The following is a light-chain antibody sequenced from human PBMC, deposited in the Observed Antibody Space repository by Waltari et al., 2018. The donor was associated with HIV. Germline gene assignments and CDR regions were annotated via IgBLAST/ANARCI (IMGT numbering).Light chain of an antibody. CDR3: SSFTSGTTWV. CDR2: DFS. Sequence: QSALTQPASVSGSPGQSITISRTGTSSAIGGYDNVCWYQQHPGRAPKLKIYDFSNRPSGVSDRFSGSKSGNTASLTISGLQTEDEADYYCSSFTSGTTWVFGGGTKVTVL. J-gene: IGLJ3*02. CDR1: SSAIGGYDN. V-gene: IGLV2-14*03.